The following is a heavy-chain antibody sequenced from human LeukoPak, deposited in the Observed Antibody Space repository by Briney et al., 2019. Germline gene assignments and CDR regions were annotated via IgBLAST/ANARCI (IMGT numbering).Heavy chain of an antibody. CDR3: ARYQDGYNSRNFDL. Sequence: PSGTLSLTCGVSGGSISSSIRWSWVRQPPGKGLEWIGEIHHEGSTKYSPSLKSRVTISVDKSKNQFSLKLSSGTAADTAVYYCARYQDGYNSRNFDLWGRGTLVTVSS. J-gene: IGHJ2*01. CDR1: GGSISSSIR. D-gene: IGHD5-24*01. CDR2: IHHEGST. V-gene: IGHV4-4*02.